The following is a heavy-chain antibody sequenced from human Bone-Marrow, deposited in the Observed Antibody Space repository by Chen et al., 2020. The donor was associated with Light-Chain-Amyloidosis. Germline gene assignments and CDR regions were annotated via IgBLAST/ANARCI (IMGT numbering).Heavy chain of an antibody. CDR2: IKQDGSEK. CDR3: ARDRGYSGSYGAGMDV. J-gene: IGHJ6*02. D-gene: IGHD1-26*01. Sequence: EVQLVESGGGWGQPGGSLRLPCAASGFTVSSYWMSWVRQAPGKGLEWVANIKQDGSEKYYVYSVKGRFTISRDNAKNSLYLQMNSLRAEDTAVYYCARDRGYSGSYGAGMDVWGQGTTVTVSS. CDR1: GFTVSSYW. V-gene: IGHV3-7*01.